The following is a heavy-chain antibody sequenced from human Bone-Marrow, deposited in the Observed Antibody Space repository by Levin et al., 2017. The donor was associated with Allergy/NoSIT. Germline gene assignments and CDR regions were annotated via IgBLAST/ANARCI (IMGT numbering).Heavy chain of an antibody. CDR2: INPNSGGT. J-gene: IGHJ5*02. CDR1: GYTFTGYY. Sequence: SGESLKISCKASGYTFTGYYMHWVRQAPGQGLEWMGWINPNSGGTNYAQKFQGRVTMTRDTSISTAYMELSRLRSDDTAVYYCARAPMVRGARGYNWFDPWGQGTLVTVSS. CDR3: ARAPMVRGARGYNWFDP. V-gene: IGHV1-2*02. D-gene: IGHD3-10*01.